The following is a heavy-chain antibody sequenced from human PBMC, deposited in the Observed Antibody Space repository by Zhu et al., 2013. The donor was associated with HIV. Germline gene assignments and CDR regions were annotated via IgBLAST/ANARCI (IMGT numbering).Heavy chain of an antibody. CDR3: ARDLGDFWSVYSPRYFDY. V-gene: IGHV1-18*01. CDR2: ISAYNGNT. J-gene: IGHJ4*02. CDR1: GYTFTSYG. Sequence: QVQLVQSGAEVKQPGASVKVSCKASGYTFTSYGISWVRQAPGQGLEWMGWISAYNGNTNYAQRLQGRVTMTTETSTSTAYMELRSLRSDDTAVYFCARDLGDFWSVYSPRYFDYWGQGTLVTVSS. D-gene: IGHD3-3*01.